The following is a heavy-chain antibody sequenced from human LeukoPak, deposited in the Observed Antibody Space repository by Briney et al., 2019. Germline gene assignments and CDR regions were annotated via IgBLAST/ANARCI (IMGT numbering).Heavy chain of an antibody. CDR2: ISAYNGNT. CDR3: ARDLRPIVVVPAAIVAFDI. V-gene: IGHV1-18*04. Sequence: ASVKVSYKASGYTFTSYGISWVRQAPGQGLEWMGWISAYNGNTNYAQKLQGRVTMTTDTSTSTAYMELRSLRSDDTAVYYCARDLRPIVVVPAAIVAFDIWGQGTMVTVSS. CDR1: GYTFTSYG. J-gene: IGHJ3*02. D-gene: IGHD2-2*02.